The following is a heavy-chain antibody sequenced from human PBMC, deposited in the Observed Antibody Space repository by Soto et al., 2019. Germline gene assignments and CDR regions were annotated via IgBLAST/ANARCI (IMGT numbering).Heavy chain of an antibody. CDR1: GGTFSNYT. CDR3: ARVSEMGTVTEGFYYSMDV. Sequence: QVQLVQSGAEVKKPGSSVKVSCKASGGTFSNYTISWVRQAPGQGIEWMGRIIPILNIANYAQKFQGRVTITADKSTTTAYLELSSLRSEDTAVYYCARVSEMGTVTEGFYYSMDVWGKGTTVTVSS. CDR2: IIPILNIA. D-gene: IGHD4-17*01. V-gene: IGHV1-69*02. J-gene: IGHJ6*03.